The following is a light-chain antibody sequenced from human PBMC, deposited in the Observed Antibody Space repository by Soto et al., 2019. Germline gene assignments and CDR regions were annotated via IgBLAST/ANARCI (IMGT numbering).Light chain of an antibody. V-gene: IGLV4-69*01. CDR3: QTWGTGIQV. CDR1: SGHSSYA. CDR2: LNSDGSH. J-gene: IGLJ1*01. Sequence: QPVLTQSPSASASLGASVTLTCTLSSGHSSYAIAWHQQQPEKGPRYLMKLNSDGSHSKGDGIPDRFSGSSSGADRYLTISSLQSEDEADYYCQTWGTGIQVFGTGTKVTGL.